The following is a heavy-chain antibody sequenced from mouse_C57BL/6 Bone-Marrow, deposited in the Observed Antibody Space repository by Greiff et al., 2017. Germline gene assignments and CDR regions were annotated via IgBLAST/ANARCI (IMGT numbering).Heavy chain of an antibody. Sequence: VQLQQSGAELARPGASVKLSCKASGYTFTSYGISWVKQRPGQGLEWIGEIYPRSGNTYYNEKFKGKATLTADKSSSTAYMELRSLTSEDSAVYFCARGCPWFAYWGQGTLVTVSA. J-gene: IGHJ3*01. CDR2: IYPRSGNT. CDR3: ARGCPWFAY. V-gene: IGHV1-81*01. CDR1: GYTFTSYG.